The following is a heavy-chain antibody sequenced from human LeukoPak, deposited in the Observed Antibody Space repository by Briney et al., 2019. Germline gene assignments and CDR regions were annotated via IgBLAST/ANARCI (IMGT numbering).Heavy chain of an antibody. J-gene: IGHJ4*02. CDR2: ITDTGGDT. Sequence: GGCLRLSCAASGFAFNSYAMSWVRQAPGKGLEWVSAITDTGGDTYHADSVKGRFTISRDNSKNTLYLQMNSLRAEDTATYYCAKGSSSSRPYYFDHWAPGTLVTVSS. D-gene: IGHD6-6*01. CDR1: GFAFNSYA. V-gene: IGHV3-23*01. CDR3: AKGSSSSRPYYFDH.